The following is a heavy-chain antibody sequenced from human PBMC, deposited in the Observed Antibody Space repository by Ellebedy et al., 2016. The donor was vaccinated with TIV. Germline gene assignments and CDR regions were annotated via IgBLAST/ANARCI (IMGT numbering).Heavy chain of an antibody. CDR3: TVGYYYYYMDV. J-gene: IGHJ6*03. D-gene: IGHD4-23*01. CDR1: GGTFSSYA. Sequence: SVKVSCXASGGTFSSYAISWVRQAPGQGLEWMGGIIPIFGTANYAQKFQGRVTITADESTSTAYMELSSLRSEDTAVYYCTVGYYYYYMDVWGKGTTVTVSS. CDR2: IIPIFGTA. V-gene: IGHV1-69*13.